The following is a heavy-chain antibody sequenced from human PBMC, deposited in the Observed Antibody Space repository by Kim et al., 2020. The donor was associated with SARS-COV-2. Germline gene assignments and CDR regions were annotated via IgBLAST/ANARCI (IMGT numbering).Heavy chain of an antibody. D-gene: IGHD3-10*01. Sequence: SYKPSLRSRLTISVDTSKSQFSLTLHSVTAADTAVYYCVRSLGSKNAFDLWGRGTLVTVSS. CDR3: VRSLGSKNAFDL. V-gene: IGHV4-59*01. J-gene: IGHJ3*01.